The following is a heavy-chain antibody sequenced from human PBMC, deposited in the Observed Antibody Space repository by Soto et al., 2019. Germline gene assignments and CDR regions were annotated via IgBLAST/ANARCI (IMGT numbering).Heavy chain of an antibody. J-gene: IGHJ6*01. Sequence: EVQLLESGGGLVQPGGSLRLSCPASGFTFSTYAMSWVRQAPGKGLEWVSGITGTGSATYHADSVKGRFTISRDNSMNTLYLQMNSLGVEDTAVYYCAKANRDFWSGYYGYYYYGLDVW. CDR1: GFTFSTYA. D-gene: IGHD3-3*01. V-gene: IGHV3-23*01. CDR2: ITGTGSAT. CDR3: AKANRDFWSGYYGYYYYGLDV.